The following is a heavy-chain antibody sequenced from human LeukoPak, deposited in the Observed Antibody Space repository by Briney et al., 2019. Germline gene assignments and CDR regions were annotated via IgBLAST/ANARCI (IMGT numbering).Heavy chain of an antibody. Sequence: ASETLSLTCAVSGYSISSGSYWGWIRQPPGKGLEWIGSIYHSGSTYYNPSLKSRVTISVDTSKNQFSLKLSSVTAADTAVYYCARPNTYYYDSSGYYFSDAFDIWGQGTMVTVSS. CDR1: GYSISSGSY. J-gene: IGHJ3*02. CDR3: ARPNTYYYDSSGYYFSDAFDI. D-gene: IGHD3-22*01. V-gene: IGHV4-38-2*01. CDR2: IYHSGST.